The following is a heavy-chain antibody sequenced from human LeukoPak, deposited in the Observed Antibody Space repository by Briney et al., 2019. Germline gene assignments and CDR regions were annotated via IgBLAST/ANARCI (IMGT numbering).Heavy chain of an antibody. CDR2: ICISAHT. Sequence: VGSLRLSCAASGFTLSSYAMSWGRQAPGKGLDWVSPICISAHTSYPASVKGPFTIYRNNSRNTLDIQITSLRADDTAVSYCAKNVPGRGIDDSGPGKLVTVST. CDR3: AKNVPGRGIDD. J-gene: IGHJ4*02. CDR1: GFTLSSYA. D-gene: IGHD2-15*01. V-gene: IGHV3-23*01.